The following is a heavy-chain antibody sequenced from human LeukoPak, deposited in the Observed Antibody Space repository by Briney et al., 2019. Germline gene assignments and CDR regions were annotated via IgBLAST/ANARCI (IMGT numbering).Heavy chain of an antibody. CDR2: ISSSSSTI. V-gene: IGHV3-48*01. D-gene: IGHD7-27*01. Sequence: GGSLRLSCAASGFTFSSYSMNWVRQAPGKGLEWVSYISSSSSTIYYADSVKGRFTISRDNAKNSLYLQMNSLRAEDTAVYYCARDLNWETYWGQGTLVTVSS. CDR3: ARDLNWETY. CDR1: GFTFSSYS. J-gene: IGHJ4*02.